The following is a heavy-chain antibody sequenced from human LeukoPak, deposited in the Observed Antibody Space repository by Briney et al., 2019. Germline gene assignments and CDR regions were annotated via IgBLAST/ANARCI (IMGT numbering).Heavy chain of an antibody. CDR1: GFTFSTYA. CDR2: INSGGST. Sequence: GGSLRLSCAASGFTFSTYAMSWVRQAPGKGLEWVSAINSGGSTYYADPLNGRFTISRDNSKNTLYLQMNSLRADDTAVYYCAKDWPSEWQQLPDYDAFDIWGQGTMVTVSS. J-gene: IGHJ3*02. D-gene: IGHD6-13*01. V-gene: IGHV3-23*01. CDR3: AKDWPSEWQQLPDYDAFDI.